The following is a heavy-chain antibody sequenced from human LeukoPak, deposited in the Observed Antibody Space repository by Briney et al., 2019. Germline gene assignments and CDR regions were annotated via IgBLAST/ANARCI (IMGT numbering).Heavy chain of an antibody. V-gene: IGHV3-7*01. CDR2: IKQDGSEK. J-gene: IGHJ3*02. CDR3: ARDGDRDGYNLWAFDI. CDR1: GFTFSSFW. D-gene: IGHD5-24*01. Sequence: GGSLRLSCAASGFTFSSFWMSWVRQPPGKGLEWVANIKQDGSEKYYVDSVKGRFTISRDNAKNSLYLQMNSLRAEDTAVYYCARDGDRDGYNLWAFDIWGQGTMVTVSS.